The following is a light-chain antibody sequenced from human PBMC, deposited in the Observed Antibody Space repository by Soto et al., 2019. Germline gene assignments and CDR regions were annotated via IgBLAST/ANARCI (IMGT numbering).Light chain of an antibody. Sequence: QSALAQPASVSGSPGQSITISCTGCSSDIGGYNYVSWYQQHPGRAPRLLILEVTNRPSGVPDRFSGSKSGNTASLIIRGLQAEDEADYFCSSYSSKTPPYVFGTGTKLTVL. CDR2: EVT. J-gene: IGLJ1*01. CDR3: SSYSSKTPPYV. CDR1: SSDIGGYNY. V-gene: IGLV2-14*01.